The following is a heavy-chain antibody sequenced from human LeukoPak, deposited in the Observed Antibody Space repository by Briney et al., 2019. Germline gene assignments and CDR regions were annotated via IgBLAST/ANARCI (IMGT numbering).Heavy chain of an antibody. CDR2: MNHDGGDK. CDR3: AITGGPTVTAFDL. D-gene: IGHD4-17*01. Sequence: GGSLRLSCVASGFIFRNYWMSWVRQAPGKGLEWVANMNHDGGDKNYVDSVKGRFTISRDNAKSSLYLQMNSLRVEDTAVYYCAITGGPTVTAFDLWGQGTLVTVSS. V-gene: IGHV3-7*02. CDR1: GFIFRNYW. J-gene: IGHJ4*02.